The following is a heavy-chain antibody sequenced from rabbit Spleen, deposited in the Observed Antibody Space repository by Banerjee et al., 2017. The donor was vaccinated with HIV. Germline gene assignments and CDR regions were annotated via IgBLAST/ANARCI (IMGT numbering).Heavy chain of an antibody. CDR3: VRDRANIGGDYGPYYFDL. D-gene: IGHD2-1*01. CDR1: GFSFSSSYD. V-gene: IGHV1S43*01. CDR2: IDPIFGST. J-gene: IGHJ4*01. Sequence: QEQLVESGGGLVKPGASLTLTCTASGFSFSSSYDMCWVRQAPGKGLEWIGYIDPIFGSTYYASWVNGRFTISRHNAQNTLYLQLDSLTAADTATYFCVRDRANIGGDYGPYYFDLWGQGTLVTVS.